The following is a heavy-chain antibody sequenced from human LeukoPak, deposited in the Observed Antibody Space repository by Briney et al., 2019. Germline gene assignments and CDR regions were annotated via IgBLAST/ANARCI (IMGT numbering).Heavy chain of an antibody. CDR1: GFTFSSYA. CDR3: AKYTYYYDSSGYFDY. CDR2: ISGSGGST. J-gene: IGHJ4*02. V-gene: IGHV3-23*01. Sequence: PGGSLRLSCAASGFTFSSYAMSWVRQAPGKGLEWVSAISGSGGSTYYADSVKGRFTISRNNSKNTLYLQMNSLRAEDTAVYYCAKYTYYYDSSGYFDYWGQGTLVTVSS. D-gene: IGHD3-22*01.